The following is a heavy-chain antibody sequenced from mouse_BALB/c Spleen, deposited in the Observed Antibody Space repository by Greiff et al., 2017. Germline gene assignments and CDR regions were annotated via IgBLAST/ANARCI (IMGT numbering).Heavy chain of an antibody. CDR2: ISYSGST. J-gene: IGHJ3*01. Sequence: VQLKESGPGLVKPSQSLSLTCTVTGYSITSDYAWNWIRQFPGNKLEWMGYISYSGSTSYNPSLKSRISITRDTSKNQFFLQLNSVTTEDTATYYCARNDRYDVGFAYWGQGTLVTVSA. CDR3: ARNDRYDVGFAY. D-gene: IGHD2-14*01. CDR1: GYSITSDYA. V-gene: IGHV3-2*02.